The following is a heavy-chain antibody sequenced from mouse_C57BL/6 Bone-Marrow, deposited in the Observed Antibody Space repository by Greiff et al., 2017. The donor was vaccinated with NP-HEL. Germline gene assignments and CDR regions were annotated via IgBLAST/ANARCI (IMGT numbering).Heavy chain of an antibody. CDR1: GFTFSDYG. Sequence: DVKLVESGGGLVKPGGSLKLSCAASGFTFSDYGMHWVRQAPEKGLEWVAYISSGSSTIYYADTVKGRFTISRDNAKNTLFLQMTSLRSEDTAMEYCAKGGGYYGFAYWGQGTLVTVSA. D-gene: IGHD1-1*01. V-gene: IGHV5-17*01. J-gene: IGHJ3*01. CDR2: ISSGSSTI. CDR3: AKGGGYYGFAY.